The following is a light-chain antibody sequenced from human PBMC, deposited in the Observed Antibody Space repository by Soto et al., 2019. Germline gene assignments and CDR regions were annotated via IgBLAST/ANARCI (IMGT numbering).Light chain of an antibody. CDR3: CSYAGSSSL. J-gene: IGLJ1*01. CDR1: SSDVGSYNL. V-gene: IGLV2-23*02. CDR2: EVS. Sequence: QSVLTQPASVSGSPGQSITISCTGTSSDVGSYNLVSWYQQHPGKAPKLMIYEVSKRPSGVSNRFSGSKSGNTASLTISGLQAEYEADYYCCSYAGSSSLFGTGTKVTVL.